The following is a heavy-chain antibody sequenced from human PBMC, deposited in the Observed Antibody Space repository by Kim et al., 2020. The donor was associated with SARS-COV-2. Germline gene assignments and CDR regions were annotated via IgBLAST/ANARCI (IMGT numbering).Heavy chain of an antibody. CDR1: GFTVSSNY. D-gene: IGHD6-19*01. J-gene: IGHJ4*02. Sequence: GGSLRLSCAASGFTVSSNYMSWVRQAPGKGLEWVSVIYSGGSTYYADSVKGRFTISRHNSKNTRYLHMNSRRAEDTAVYYCARNGGGWYNSWLSYFDYWGQATLVAVSS. CDR3: ARNGGGWYNSWLSYFDY. CDR2: IYSGGST. V-gene: IGHV3-53*04.